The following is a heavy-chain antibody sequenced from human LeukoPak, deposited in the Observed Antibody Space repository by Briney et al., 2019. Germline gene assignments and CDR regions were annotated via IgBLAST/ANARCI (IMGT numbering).Heavy chain of an antibody. D-gene: IGHD6-25*01. CDR1: GFTFSNSW. J-gene: IGHJ4*02. Sequence: GGSLRLSCPASGFTFSNSWMAWVRQAPGKGLEWVANIKPDGSEKYYVDSVKGRFTISKDNAKNSLYLQMNSLRVEDTAMYYCARSAAGLDYWGQGTLVTVSS. V-gene: IGHV3-7*01. CDR2: IKPDGSEK. CDR3: ARSAAGLDY.